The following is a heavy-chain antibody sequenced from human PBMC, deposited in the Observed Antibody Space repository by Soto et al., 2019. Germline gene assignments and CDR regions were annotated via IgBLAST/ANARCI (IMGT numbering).Heavy chain of an antibody. V-gene: IGHV4-31*03. CDR3: ARDPFPLRYFDWPPL. CDR2: IYYSGST. CDR1: GGSIRSGGYY. D-gene: IGHD3-9*01. J-gene: IGHJ4*02. Sequence: PSETLSLTCTVSGGSIRSGGYYWSWIRQHPGKGLEWIGYIYYSGSTYYNPSLKSRVTISVDTSKNQFSLKLTSVTAADTAVYYCARDPFPLRYFDWPPLWGQGTLVTVSS.